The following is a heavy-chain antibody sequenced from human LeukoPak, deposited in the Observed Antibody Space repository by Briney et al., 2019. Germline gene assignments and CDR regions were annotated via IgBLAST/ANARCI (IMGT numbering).Heavy chain of an antibody. V-gene: IGHV1-69*06. CDR1: GGNFNSNS. CDR2: IIIMFDTA. Sequence: SVKVSCKTSGGNFNSNSISWVRQAPGQGPEWMGGIIIMFDTANYAQNFQGRVTITADKSTSTVYMELSSLRSEDTAVYYCARIYSGSYYGIFDYWGQGTLVTVSS. J-gene: IGHJ4*02. D-gene: IGHD1-26*01. CDR3: ARIYSGSYYGIFDY.